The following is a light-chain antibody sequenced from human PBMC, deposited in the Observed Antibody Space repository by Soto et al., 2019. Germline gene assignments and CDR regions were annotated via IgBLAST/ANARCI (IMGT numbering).Light chain of an antibody. V-gene: IGLV2-23*03. CDR1: SSDVGSYNL. CDR3: CSYAGSSTFEV. CDR2: EGS. Sequence: QSALTQPASVSGSPGQSITISCTGTSSDVGSYNLVSWYQQHPGKAPKLMIYEGSKRPSGVSNRFSGSKSGNTASLTISGLQAEDEADYYCCSYAGSSTFEVFGGATKLTVL. J-gene: IGLJ3*02.